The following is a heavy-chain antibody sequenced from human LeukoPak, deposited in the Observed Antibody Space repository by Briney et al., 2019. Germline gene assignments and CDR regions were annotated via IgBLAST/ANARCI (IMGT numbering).Heavy chain of an antibody. J-gene: IGHJ6*03. CDR1: GYTFMSYE. CDR2: IIVDTGNT. D-gene: IGHD3-10*01. V-gene: IGHV1-18*01. CDR3: ARDLGRKYMDV. Sequence: ASVRVSCKASGYTFMSYEISWVRQAPGQGLEWLGWIIVDTGNTKYAQNLQGRVTMTPDTSTSTVYMHLRSLRSDDTAVYCCARDLGRKYMDVWGKGTTVTVSS.